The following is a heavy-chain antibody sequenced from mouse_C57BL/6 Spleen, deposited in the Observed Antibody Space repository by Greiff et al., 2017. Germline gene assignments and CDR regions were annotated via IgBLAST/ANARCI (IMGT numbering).Heavy chain of an antibody. J-gene: IGHJ2*01. D-gene: IGHD2-1*01. V-gene: IGHV5-4*01. Sequence: EVQGVESGGGLVKPGGSLKLSCAASGFTFSSYAMSWVRQTPEKRLEWVATISDGGSYTYYPDNVKGRFTISRDNSKNNLYLQMSHLKSEDTAMYYCARDHGNHFDYWGQGTTLTVSS. CDR3: ARDHGNHFDY. CDR1: GFTFSSYA. CDR2: ISDGGSYT.